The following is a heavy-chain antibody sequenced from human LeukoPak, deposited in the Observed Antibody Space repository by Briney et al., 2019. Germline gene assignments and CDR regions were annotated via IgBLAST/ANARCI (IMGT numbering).Heavy chain of an antibody. CDR3: ATDLSSSSSRLSQYNWFDP. CDR1: GYTFTSYG. J-gene: IGHJ5*02. V-gene: IGHV1-18*01. CDR2: ISGYNGNT. D-gene: IGHD6-6*01. Sequence: ASVKVSCKASGYTFTSYGISWVRQAPGQGLEWMGWISGYNGNTNYAQKFQGRVTMTTDTSTSTVYMELRSLRSDDTAVYYCATDLSSSSSRLSQYNWFDPWGQGTLVTVSS.